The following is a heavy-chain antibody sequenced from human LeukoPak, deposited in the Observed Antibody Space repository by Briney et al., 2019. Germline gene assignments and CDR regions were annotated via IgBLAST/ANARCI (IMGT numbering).Heavy chain of an antibody. D-gene: IGHD3-10*01. CDR1: GYTFTSYY. Sequence: ASVKVSCKASGYTFTSYYMHWVRQAPGQGLEWMGIINPSGGSTSYARKFQGRVTMTRDTSTSTVYMELSSLRSEDTAVYYCARDGWFGELGLWFDPWGQGTLVTVSS. V-gene: IGHV1-46*03. CDR2: INPSGGST. CDR3: ARDGWFGELGLWFDP. J-gene: IGHJ5*02.